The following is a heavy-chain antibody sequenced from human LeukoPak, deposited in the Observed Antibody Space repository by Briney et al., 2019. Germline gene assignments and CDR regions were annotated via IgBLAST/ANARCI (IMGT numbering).Heavy chain of an antibody. CDR1: GFTFSDYY. V-gene: IGHV3-11*05. CDR3: SRGGSGSQGY. J-gene: IGHJ4*02. Sequence: GGSLRLSCAASGFTFSDYYMSWIRQAPGKGLEWLSYISSSSTYTNYADSVKGRFTISRDNAKNSLYLQMNSLRAEDTAIYYCSRGGSGSQGYWGQGTLVTVSS. CDR2: ISSSSTYT. D-gene: IGHD1-26*01.